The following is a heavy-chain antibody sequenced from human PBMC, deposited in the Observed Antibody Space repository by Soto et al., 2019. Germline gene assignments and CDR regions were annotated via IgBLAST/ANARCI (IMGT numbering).Heavy chain of an antibody. CDR1: GVRFSTYG. V-gene: IGHV3-30*03. Sequence: AGGSLRLSCAAFGVRFSTYGMHWVHQAPGKGLEWVAIISRDGSEIFYANSVQGRFTISRDDSKNSLFLQMNSLKTEDTAVYYCIRVALGGRGNRLLDYWGQGTLVTVSS. CDR3: IRVALGGRGNRLLDY. CDR2: ISRDGSEI. J-gene: IGHJ4*02. D-gene: IGHD5-18*01.